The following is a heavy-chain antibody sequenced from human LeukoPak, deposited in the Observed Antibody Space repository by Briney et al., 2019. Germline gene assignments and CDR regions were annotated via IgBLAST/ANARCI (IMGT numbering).Heavy chain of an antibody. D-gene: IGHD1-14*01. CDR2: INHSGST. CDR1: GGSFSGYY. V-gene: IGHV4-34*01. CDR3: ARAYRGLGP. Sequence: SETLSLTCAVYGGSFSGYYWSWIRQPPGKGLEWIGEINHSGSTNYNPSLKSRVTISVDTSKNQFSLKVSSVTAADTAVYYCARAYRGLGPWGQGTLVTVSS. J-gene: IGHJ5*02.